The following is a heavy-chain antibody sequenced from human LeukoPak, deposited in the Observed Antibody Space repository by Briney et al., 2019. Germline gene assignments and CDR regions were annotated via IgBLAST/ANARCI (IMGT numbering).Heavy chain of an antibody. CDR3: AGYHAYGVTTPPLGY. Sequence: SETLSLTCTVSVYSISSGYYWVWIRQPPGKGLEWIGSIYHSGSTYYNPSLKSRVTISVDTSKNQFSLKLSSVTAADTAVYYCAGYHAYGVTTPPLGYWGQGTLVTVSS. D-gene: IGHD4-17*01. J-gene: IGHJ4*02. CDR1: VYSISSGYY. V-gene: IGHV4-38-2*02. CDR2: IYHSGST.